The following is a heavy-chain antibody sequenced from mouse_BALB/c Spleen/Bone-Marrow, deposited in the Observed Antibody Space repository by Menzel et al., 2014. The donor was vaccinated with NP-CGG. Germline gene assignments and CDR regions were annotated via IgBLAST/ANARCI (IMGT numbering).Heavy chain of an antibody. CDR1: GYTFTSYD. Sequence: QVQLQQSGPELAKPGALVKISCKASGYTFTSYDINWVKQRPGQGLEWIGWIYPGDGSTKYNEKFKGKATLTADKSSSTAYMQLSSLTSENSAVYFCARSLSTRTIRGFAYWGQGTLVTVSA. CDR2: IYPGDGST. D-gene: IGHD2-4*01. V-gene: IGHV1S56*01. CDR3: ARSLSTRTIRGFAY. J-gene: IGHJ3*01.